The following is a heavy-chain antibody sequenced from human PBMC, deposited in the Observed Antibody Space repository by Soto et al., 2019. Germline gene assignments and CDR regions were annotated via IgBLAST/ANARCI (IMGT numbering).Heavy chain of an antibody. V-gene: IGHV1-69*06. CDR1: GGTFGSST. Sequence: QVQLVQSGAEVKKPGSSVKVSCKASGGTFGSSTISWVRQAPGQGLEWMGGITPVFGAPNYAQKFQGRVTITADKSTSTAYMELRSLRTEDTVVYYWARGERATIAYFDCWGQGTQVTVSS. D-gene: IGHD5-12*01. CDR3: ARGERATIAYFDC. CDR2: ITPVFGAP. J-gene: IGHJ4*02.